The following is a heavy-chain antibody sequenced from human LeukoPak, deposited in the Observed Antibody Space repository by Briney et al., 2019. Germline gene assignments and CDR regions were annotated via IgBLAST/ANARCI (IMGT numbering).Heavy chain of an antibody. D-gene: IGHD2-21*02. CDR3: AKHRNIVVVTATDNS. Sequence: GGSLRLSCAASGFTFSSYAMSWVRQAPGKGLEWVSAISGSGGSTYYADSVKGRFTISRDNSKNTLYLQMNSLRAEDTAVYYCAKHRNIVVVTATDNSWGQGTLVTVSS. V-gene: IGHV3-23*01. CDR1: GFTFSSYA. J-gene: IGHJ4*02. CDR2: ISGSGGST.